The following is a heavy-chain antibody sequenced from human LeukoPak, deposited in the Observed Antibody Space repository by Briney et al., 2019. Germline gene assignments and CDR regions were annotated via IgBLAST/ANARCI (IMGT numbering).Heavy chain of an antibody. V-gene: IGHV5-51*01. CDR1: GYRFTSYW. Sequence: HGESRQISGQGSGYRFTSYWIGWVRQMPGKGLEWMGIIYPGDSDTRYSPSFQGQVTISADKSISSAYLQWSSPKASDTAMYYCARLHEAAAAGTWNWFDPWGQGTLVTVSS. J-gene: IGHJ5*02. CDR3: ARLHEAAAAGTWNWFDP. D-gene: IGHD6-13*01. CDR2: IYPGDSDT.